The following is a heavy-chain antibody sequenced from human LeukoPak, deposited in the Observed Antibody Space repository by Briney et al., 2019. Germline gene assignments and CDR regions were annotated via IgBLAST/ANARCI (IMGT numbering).Heavy chain of an antibody. CDR3: ATGYLVTAGLMDV. D-gene: IGHD6-13*01. V-gene: IGHV1-24*01. J-gene: IGHJ6*02. CDR1: GYTLTELS. CDR2: FDPEDGKT. Sequence: ASVKVSCKVSGYTLTELSMSWVRQAPGKGLEWMGSFDPEDGKTVYAQKFQGRVTMTEDTSTDTAYMELSSLRSEDTAVYYCATGYLVTAGLMDVWGQGTTVTVSS.